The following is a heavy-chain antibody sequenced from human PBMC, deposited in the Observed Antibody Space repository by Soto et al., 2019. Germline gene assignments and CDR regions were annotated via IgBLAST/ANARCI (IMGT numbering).Heavy chain of an antibody. CDR2: IYSGGST. D-gene: IGHD6-13*01. Sequence: DGPRTLACACPGFNVSGNYMSWVRQAPGKGLEWVSVIYSGGSTYYADSVKGRFTISRDNSKNTLYLQMNSLRAEDTAVYYCARDSSSWELDYWGQGT. J-gene: IGHJ4*02. CDR3: ARDSSSWELDY. CDR1: GFNVSGNY. V-gene: IGHV3-53*01.